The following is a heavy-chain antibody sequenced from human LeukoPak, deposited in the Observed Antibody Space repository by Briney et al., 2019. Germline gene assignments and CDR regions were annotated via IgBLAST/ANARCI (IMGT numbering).Heavy chain of an antibody. J-gene: IGHJ6*03. D-gene: IGHD2-2*02. CDR2: ITPIFGTA. V-gene: IGHV1-69*13. CDR1: GGTFSSYA. CDR3: ARGVVPAAIGGGYYYYYYMDV. Sequence: EASVKVSCKASGGTFSSYAISWVRQAPGQGLEWMGGITPIFGTANYAQKFQGRVTITADESTSTAYMELSSLRSEDTAVYYCARGVVPAAIGGGYYYYYYMDVWGKGTTVTVSS.